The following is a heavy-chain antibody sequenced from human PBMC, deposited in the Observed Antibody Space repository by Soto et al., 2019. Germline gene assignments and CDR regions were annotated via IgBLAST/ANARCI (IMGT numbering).Heavy chain of an antibody. CDR2: IRNKGNNYAT. Sequence: EVQLVESGGGLVQPGGSLKLSCAASGFTFSDSAMHWVRQASGKGLEWVGRIRNKGNNYATAYTASGKGRFTISRDDSKKTMYRQMNSLKSDDSAVYYCTSSRGWTAVDPLDYWGLGTLVTVSS. J-gene: IGHJ4*02. CDR3: TSSRGWTAVDPLDY. D-gene: IGHD3-22*01. CDR1: GFTFSDSA. V-gene: IGHV3-73*02.